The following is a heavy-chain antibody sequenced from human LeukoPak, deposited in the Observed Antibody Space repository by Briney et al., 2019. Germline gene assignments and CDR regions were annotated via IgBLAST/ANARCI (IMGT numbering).Heavy chain of an antibody. Sequence: SETLSLTCTVSGGSISSSSYYWGWIRQPPGKGLEWIGTIYHSGTTYYNPSLKSRITISIDTSNNQFSLKLSSVTAADTAVYYCAEDYDILTGYYGYFDYWGQGTLVTVSS. CDR2: IYHSGTT. J-gene: IGHJ4*02. D-gene: IGHD3-9*01. CDR1: GGSISSSSYY. CDR3: AEDYDILTGYYGYFDY. V-gene: IGHV4-39*07.